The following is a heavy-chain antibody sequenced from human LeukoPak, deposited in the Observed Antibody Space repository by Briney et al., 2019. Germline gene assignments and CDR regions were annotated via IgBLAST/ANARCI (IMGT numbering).Heavy chain of an antibody. CDR1: SSSITNYY. CDR2: ISYSGST. CDR3: ARHSSLLNWFDP. J-gene: IGHJ5*02. V-gene: IGHV4-59*08. Sequence: SETLSLTCSVSSSSITNYYYSWIRQPPGKGLEWIGYISYSGSTDYNPSLKSRVTISADTSKNQFSLSLNSVTAADTATYYCARHSSLLNWFDPWGQGILVTVSS. D-gene: IGHD2-21*01.